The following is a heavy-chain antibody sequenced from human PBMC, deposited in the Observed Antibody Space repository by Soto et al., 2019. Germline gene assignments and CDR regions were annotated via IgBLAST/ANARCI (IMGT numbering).Heavy chain of an antibody. Sequence: SVKVSCKASGGTFSSYAISWVRQAPGQGLEWMGGIIPIFGTANYAQKFQGRVTITADESTSTAYMELSSLRSEDTAVYYCARIVVPAAKAPWGWFDPWGQGTLVTVSS. CDR2: IIPIFGTA. D-gene: IGHD2-2*01. V-gene: IGHV1-69*13. CDR3: ARIVVPAAKAPWGWFDP. J-gene: IGHJ5*02. CDR1: GGTFSSYA.